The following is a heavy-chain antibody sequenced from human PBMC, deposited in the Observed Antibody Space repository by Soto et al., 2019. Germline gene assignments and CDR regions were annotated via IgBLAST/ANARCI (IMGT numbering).Heavy chain of an antibody. CDR1: GYSYTSYD. D-gene: IGHD6-6*01. V-gene: IGHV1-8*01. J-gene: IGHJ5*02. CDR3: ASGREYSSSSQWFDP. CDR2: MNPNSGNT. Sequence: ASVQVACKTAGYSYTSYDINWGRQDNGQGLEWMGWMNPNSGNTGYAQKFQGRVTMTRNTSISTAYMELSSLRSEDTAVYYCASGREYSSSSQWFDPWGQGTLVTVSS.